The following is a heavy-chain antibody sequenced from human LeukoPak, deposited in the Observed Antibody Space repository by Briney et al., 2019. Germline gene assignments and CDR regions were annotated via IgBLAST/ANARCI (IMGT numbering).Heavy chain of an antibody. V-gene: IGHV3-74*01. Sequence: GGSLRLSCTASGFSFSGHWRHWARQLPGKGLVWVSRISPTGSTTSYADSVKGRFTVSRDNAKNTLYLQVNNLRAEDTAVYYCARGPNSNWSGLDFWGQGTLLTVSS. D-gene: IGHD6-6*01. CDR3: ARGPNSNWSGLDF. CDR2: ISPTGSTT. CDR1: GFSFSGHW. J-gene: IGHJ4*02.